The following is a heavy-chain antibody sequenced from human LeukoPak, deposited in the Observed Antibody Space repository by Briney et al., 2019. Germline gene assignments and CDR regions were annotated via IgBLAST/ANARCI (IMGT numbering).Heavy chain of an antibody. J-gene: IGHJ3*01. CDR2: INPSGGST. CDR3: ASSISSSDAFDV. V-gene: IGHV1-46*01. Sequence: ASVKVSCKASGYTFTSYYMHWVRQAPGQGLEWMGIINPSGGSTSYAPKFQGRVTMPRDMSTSTVYMELSSLRSEATALYYCASSISSSDAFDVWGQGTMVIVSS. CDR1: GYTFTSYY. D-gene: IGHD2/OR15-2a*01.